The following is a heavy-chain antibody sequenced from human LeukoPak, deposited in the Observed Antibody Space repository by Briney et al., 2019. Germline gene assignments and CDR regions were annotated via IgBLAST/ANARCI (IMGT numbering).Heavy chain of an antibody. V-gene: IGHV3-23*01. Sequence: GGSLRLSCAASGFTFSSYAMSWVRQAPGKGLEWVSAISGSGGSTYYADSVKGRFTISRDNSKNTLYLQMNSLRAEDTAVYYCAKGPWDIVVVPAAINYYYGMDVWGQGTTVTVSS. CDR1: GFTFSSYA. CDR3: AKGPWDIVVVPAAINYYYGMDV. J-gene: IGHJ6*02. D-gene: IGHD2-2*02. CDR2: ISGSGGST.